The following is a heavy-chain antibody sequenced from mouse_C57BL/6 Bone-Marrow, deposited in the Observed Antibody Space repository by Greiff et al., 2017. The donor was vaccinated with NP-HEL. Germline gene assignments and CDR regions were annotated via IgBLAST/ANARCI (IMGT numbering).Heavy chain of an antibody. CDR3: ARSVYYYGSHYFDY. CDR2: IYPRSGNT. Sequence: QVQLQQSGAELARPGASVKLSCKASGYTFTSYGISWVKQRTGQGLEWIGEIYPRSGNTSYNEKFKGKATLTADKSSSTAYMELRSLTSEDSAVYFCARSVYYYGSHYFDYWGQGTTLTVSS. CDR1: GYTFTSYG. V-gene: IGHV1-81*01. D-gene: IGHD1-1*01. J-gene: IGHJ2*01.